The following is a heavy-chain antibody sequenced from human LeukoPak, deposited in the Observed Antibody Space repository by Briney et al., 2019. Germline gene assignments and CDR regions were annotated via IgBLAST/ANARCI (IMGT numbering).Heavy chain of an antibody. CDR3: AKAQKRDILTGYYTAFDS. J-gene: IGHJ4*02. CDR1: GFTFRTYG. CDR2: IRYDGSDK. D-gene: IGHD3-9*01. Sequence: GGSLRLSCAASGFTFRTYGMHWVRQAPGKGLEGVASIRYDGSDKYYADAVKGRFTISRDNSKNTVYLQMNSLRAEDTAAYYCAKAQKRDILTGYYTAFDSWGQGTLVTVSS. V-gene: IGHV3-30*02.